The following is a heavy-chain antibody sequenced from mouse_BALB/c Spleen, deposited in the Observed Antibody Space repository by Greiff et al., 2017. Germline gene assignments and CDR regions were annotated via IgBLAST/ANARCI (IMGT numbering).Heavy chain of an antibody. Sequence: EVMLVESGGGLVQPGGSLKLSCAASGFTFSSYGMSWVRQTPDKRLELVATINSNGSSTYYPDSVKGRFTISRDNAKNTLYLQMSSLKSEDTAMYYCASENYYGYWYFDVWGAGTTVTVSS. CDR3: ASENYYGYWYFDV. J-gene: IGHJ1*01. D-gene: IGHD1-1*01. CDR2: INSNGSST. V-gene: IGHV5-6-3*01. CDR1: GFTFSSYG.